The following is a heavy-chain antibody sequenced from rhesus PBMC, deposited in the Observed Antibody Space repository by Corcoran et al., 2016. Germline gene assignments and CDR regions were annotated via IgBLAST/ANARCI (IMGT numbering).Heavy chain of an antibody. CDR3: ARWVGAYYFDY. D-gene: IGHD1-44*02. CDR1: GGSLSGYY. CDR2: IGGSSGST. J-gene: IGHJ4*01. Sequence: QVQLQESGPGLVKPSETLSLTCAVSGGSLSGYYWNWLRQPPGKGREGIGYIGGSSGSTYYNPSLKSRVTISTDTSKNQFSLKLSSVTAADTAVYYCARWVGAYYFDYWGQGVLVTVSS. V-gene: IGHV4-165*02.